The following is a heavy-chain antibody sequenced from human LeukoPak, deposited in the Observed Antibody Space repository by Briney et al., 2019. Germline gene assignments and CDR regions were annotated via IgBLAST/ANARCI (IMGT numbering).Heavy chain of an antibody. CDR1: GGSISSYY. V-gene: IGHV4-59*01. Sequence: SETLSLTCTVSGGSISSYYWSWIRQPPGKGLEWIGYIYYSGSTNYNPSLKSRVTISVDTSKNQFSLKLSSVTAADTAVYYCARGVRSYDFWNGYYYFDYWGQGTLVTVSS. CDR2: IYYSGST. CDR3: ARGVRSYDFWNGYYYFDY. D-gene: IGHD3-3*01. J-gene: IGHJ4*02.